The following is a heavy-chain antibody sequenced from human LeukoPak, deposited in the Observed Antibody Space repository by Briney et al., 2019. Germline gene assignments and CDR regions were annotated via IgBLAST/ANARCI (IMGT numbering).Heavy chain of an antibody. CDR1: GYTFTSYD. D-gene: IGHD3-10*01. V-gene: IGHV1-8*01. CDR3: GSAGRVYYGSGKNWFDP. J-gene: IGHJ5*02. CDR2: MNPNSGNT. Sequence: ASVKISCKASGYTFTSYDINWVRQATGQGLEWIGWMNPNSGNTGYAQKFQGTVTITRNTSISTAYMELSSLRSEDTAVYYCGSAGRVYYGSGKNWFDPWGQGTLVTVSS.